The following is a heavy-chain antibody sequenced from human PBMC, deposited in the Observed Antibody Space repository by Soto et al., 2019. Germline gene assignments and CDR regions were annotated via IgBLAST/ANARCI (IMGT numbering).Heavy chain of an antibody. Sequence: QVQLVESGGGLVQPGGSLRLCCAASVFTFGDYEMSWIRQSAGQGPEWVSFLSRSGNTIYYADSVQSRFSISRDNAENSLYRQMEILRVEDTAPYFCAISSGWYEADAFDMCGQGTMVTVSA. V-gene: IGHV3-11*01. CDR2: LSRSGNTI. CDR3: AISSGWYEADAFDM. J-gene: IGHJ3*02. CDR1: VFTFGDYE. D-gene: IGHD6-19*01.